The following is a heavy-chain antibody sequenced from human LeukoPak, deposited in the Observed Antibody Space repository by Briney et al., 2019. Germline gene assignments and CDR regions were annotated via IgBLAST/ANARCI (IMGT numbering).Heavy chain of an antibody. D-gene: IGHD6-13*01. J-gene: IGHJ5*02. CDR1: GFTFSSYA. V-gene: IGHV3-23*01. CDR2: ISGSGGST. CDR3: ANPLWQQPEHNWFDP. Sequence: GGSLRLSCAASGFTFSSYALSWVCQAPGKGLEWVSAISGSGGSTYYADSVKGRFTISRDNSKNTLYPQMNSLRAEDTAVYYCANPLWQQPEHNWFDPWGQGTLVTVSS.